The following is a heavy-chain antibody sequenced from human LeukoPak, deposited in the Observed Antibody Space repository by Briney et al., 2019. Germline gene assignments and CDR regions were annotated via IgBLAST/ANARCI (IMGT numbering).Heavy chain of an antibody. J-gene: IGHJ5*02. Sequence: PGRSLRLSCVASGFYFSAYLMSWVRQAPGKGLEWVANIKQDGSQEFYLDSVKGRFTISRDNGNNSLYLHMSRLRIEDTAVYYCARDLKGFNLWGQGALVTVSS. CDR1: GFYFSAYL. V-gene: IGHV3-7*04. CDR3: ARDLKGFNL. CDR2: IKQDGSQE.